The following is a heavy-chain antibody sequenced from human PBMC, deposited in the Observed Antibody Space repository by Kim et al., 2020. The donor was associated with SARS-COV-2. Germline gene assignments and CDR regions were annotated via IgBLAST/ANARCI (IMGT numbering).Heavy chain of an antibody. CDR1: GFTLSLYS. J-gene: IGHJ3*02. Sequence: GSLRLSCATSGFTLSLYSMNWVCQSPGKGLEWVSHISGTGTITKHADSVRGRFTISRDNAKNSLFLQMNGLRAEDTAVYYCVRENYWAFDIWGQGTMVTVSS. D-gene: IGHD2-15*01. V-gene: IGHV3-48*04. CDR2: ISGTGTIT. CDR3: VRENYWAFDI.